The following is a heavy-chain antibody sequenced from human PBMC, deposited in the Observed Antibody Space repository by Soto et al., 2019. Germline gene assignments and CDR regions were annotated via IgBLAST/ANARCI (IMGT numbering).Heavy chain of an antibody. CDR2: INAGNGNT. V-gene: IGHV1-3*01. Sequence: QVQLVQSGAEVKKPGASVKVPCKASGYTFTSYAMHWVRQAPGQRLEWMGWINAGNGNTKYSQKFQGRVTITRDTSASTAYMELSSLRSEDTAVYYCARDRSPLLWFGELLAWGQGTLVTVSS. CDR3: ARDRSPLLWFGELLA. CDR1: GYTFTSYA. D-gene: IGHD3-10*01. J-gene: IGHJ5*02.